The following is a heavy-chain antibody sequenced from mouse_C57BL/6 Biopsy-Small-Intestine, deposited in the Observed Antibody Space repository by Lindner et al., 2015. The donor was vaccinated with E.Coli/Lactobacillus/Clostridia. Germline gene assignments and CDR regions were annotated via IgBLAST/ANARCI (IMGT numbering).Heavy chain of an antibody. Sequence: VQLQESGGGLVKPGGSLKLSCAASGFAFSDYGMHWVRQAPEKGLEWVAYISSGSSTIYYADTVKGRFTISRDNAKNTLFLQMTSLRSEYTAMYYCAKPLSSSYGFAYWGQGTLVTVSA. CDR2: ISSGSSTI. CDR3: AKPLSSSYGFAY. V-gene: IGHV5-17*01. J-gene: IGHJ3*01. D-gene: IGHD1-1*01. CDR1: GFAFSDYG.